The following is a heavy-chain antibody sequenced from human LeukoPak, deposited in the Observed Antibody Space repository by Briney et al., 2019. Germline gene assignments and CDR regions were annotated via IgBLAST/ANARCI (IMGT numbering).Heavy chain of an antibody. CDR2: IYTSGST. D-gene: IGHD1-14*01. CDR1: GGSISSYY. Sequence: SETLSLTCTVSGGSISSYYWSWIRQPPGKGLEWIGYIYTSGSTNCNPSLKSRVTISVDTSKNQFSLKLSSVTAADTAVYYCARSEGDWFDPWGQGTLVTVSS. J-gene: IGHJ5*02. V-gene: IGHV4-4*09. CDR3: ARSEGDWFDP.